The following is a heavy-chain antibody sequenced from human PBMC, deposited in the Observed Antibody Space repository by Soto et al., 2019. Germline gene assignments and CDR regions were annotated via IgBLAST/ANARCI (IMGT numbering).Heavy chain of an antibody. V-gene: IGHV4-34*01. CDR3: ARAPQIVAMGRPFDY. Sequence: RSLTCAVYGGSFSGYSWNWIRQPPGKGLEWIGEINHSGSTNYNPSLKSRVTISLDTSKNQFSLRLTSLTAADTAVYFCARAPQIVAMGRPFDYWGQGILVTVSS. CDR1: GGSFSGYS. D-gene: IGHD5-12*01. J-gene: IGHJ4*02. CDR2: INHSGST.